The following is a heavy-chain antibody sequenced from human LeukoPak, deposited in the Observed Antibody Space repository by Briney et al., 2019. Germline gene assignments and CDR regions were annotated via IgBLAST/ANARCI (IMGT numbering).Heavy chain of an antibody. D-gene: IGHD5-18*01. CDR3: ARERGGNSC. V-gene: IGHV4-61*02. CDR2: IYTSGST. Sequence: PSQTLSLTCTVSGGSISSGSYYWSCIRQPAGKGLECIGRIYTSGSTNYNPSLKSRVTMSVDTSKNQFSLKLSSVTAADTAVYYCARERGGNSCWGQGTLVTVSS. J-gene: IGHJ4*02. CDR1: GGSISSGSYY.